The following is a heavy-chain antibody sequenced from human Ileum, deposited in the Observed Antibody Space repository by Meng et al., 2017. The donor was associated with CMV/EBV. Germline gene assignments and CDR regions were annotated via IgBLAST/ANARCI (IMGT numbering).Heavy chain of an antibody. D-gene: IGHD1-26*01. J-gene: IGHJ3*02. Sequence: GESLMISCAASGFTVSSNYMTWVRQAPGTGLEWISAIYNDDKTYYVESVRGRFTASRDDSKNVVYLQMSSLRPEDTAVYYCARNPWAATVFDIWGQGTVVTVSS. CDR3: ARNPWAATVFDI. CDR1: GFTVSSNY. V-gene: IGHV3-66*02. CDR2: IYNDDKT.